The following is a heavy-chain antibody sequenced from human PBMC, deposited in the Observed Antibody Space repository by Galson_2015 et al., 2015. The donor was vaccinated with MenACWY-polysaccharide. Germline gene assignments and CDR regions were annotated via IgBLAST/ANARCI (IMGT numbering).Heavy chain of an antibody. V-gene: IGHV3-69-1*01. CDR1: GFTFSNYH. Sequence: SLRLSCAASGFTFSNYHMNWVRQAPGKGLEWASYISSSSTIYYADSVKGRFTISRDNAKNSLYLQMYSLRAEDTAVYYCARVRIAIRSFDYWGQGTLVTVSS. CDR3: ARVRIAIRSFDY. CDR2: ISSSSTI. D-gene: IGHD6-13*01. J-gene: IGHJ4*02.